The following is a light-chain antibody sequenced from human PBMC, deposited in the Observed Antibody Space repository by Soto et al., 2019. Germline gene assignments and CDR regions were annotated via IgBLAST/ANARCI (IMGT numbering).Light chain of an antibody. CDR2: EVS. J-gene: IGLJ1*01. CDR3: SSYGSTSTRYV. CDR1: SSDVGGYHY. Sequence: SALTQPASVSGSPGQSITISCTGTSSDVGGYHYVSWYQQHPGKAPKLMIYEVSNRPSGVSNRFSGSKSGNTASLTISGLQAEDEADYFCSSYGSTSTRYVFGTGTKVT. V-gene: IGLV2-14*01.